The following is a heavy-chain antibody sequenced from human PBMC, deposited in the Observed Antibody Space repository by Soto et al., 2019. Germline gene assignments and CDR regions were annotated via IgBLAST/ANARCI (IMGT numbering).Heavy chain of an antibody. CDR3: ARVLTSSEYYFDY. CDR2: IYHSGST. Sequence: LSLTCIVSGYSISSGYYWGWIRQPPGKGLEWIGSIYHSGSTSYNPSLKSRVTISVDTSKNQFSLKLSSVTAADTAVYYCARVLTSSEYYFDYWGQGTLVTVSS. D-gene: IGHD3-22*01. V-gene: IGHV4-38-2*02. CDR1: GYSISSGYY. J-gene: IGHJ4*02.